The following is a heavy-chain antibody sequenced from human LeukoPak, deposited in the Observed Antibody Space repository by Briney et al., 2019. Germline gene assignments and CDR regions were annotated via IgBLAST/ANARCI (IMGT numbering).Heavy chain of an antibody. CDR3: ARGEDYYGSGSGVYYFDY. D-gene: IGHD3-10*01. Sequence: ASVKVSCKASGGTFSSYAISWVRQAPGQGLEWMGGIIPIFSTANYAQKFQGRVTITADESTSTAYMELSSLRSEDTAVYYCARGEDYYGSGSGVYYFDYWGQGTLVTVSS. CDR1: GGTFSSYA. J-gene: IGHJ4*02. CDR2: IIPIFSTA. V-gene: IGHV1-69*13.